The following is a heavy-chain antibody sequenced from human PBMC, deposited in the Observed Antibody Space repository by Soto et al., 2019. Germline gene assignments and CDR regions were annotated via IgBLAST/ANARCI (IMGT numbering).Heavy chain of an antibody. D-gene: IGHD3-10*01. CDR2: INPSGGGT. CDR3: SIEGPLGASRGYFFDF. J-gene: IGHJ4*02. CDR1: GYTFTTYY. V-gene: IGHV1-46*01. Sequence: QVQLVQSGAEVKKPGASVKVSCKASGYTFTTYYIHWVRQVPGHGLEWMGVINPSGGGTSYTQKFQGRLTMTRDTSTNTVYLDLSSLRSEDTAVYYCSIEGPLGASRGYFFDFWGQGTLVTVSS.